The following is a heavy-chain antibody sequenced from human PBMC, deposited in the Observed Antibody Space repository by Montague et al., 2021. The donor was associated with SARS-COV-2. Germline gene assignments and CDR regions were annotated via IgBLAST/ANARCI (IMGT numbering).Heavy chain of an antibody. J-gene: IGHJ6*02. Sequence: SLRLSCAASGFTFDDYTMHWVRQAPGKGLEWVSGISWNSGSIGYADSVKGRFTISRDNAKNSLYLQMNSLRAEDTALYYCATFGLWFGESLRGEHYGMDVWGQGTTVTVSS. CDR2: ISWNSGSI. CDR3: ATFGLWFGESLRGEHYGMDV. CDR1: GFTFDDYT. D-gene: IGHD3-10*01. V-gene: IGHV3-9*01.